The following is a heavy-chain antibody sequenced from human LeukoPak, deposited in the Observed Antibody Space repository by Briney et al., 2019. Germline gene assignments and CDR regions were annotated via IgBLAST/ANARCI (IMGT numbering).Heavy chain of an antibody. CDR3: ARVTGYMIEDYFDY. V-gene: IGHV4-4*02. CDR1: GGSISSSNW. D-gene: IGHD3-22*01. Sequence: PSGTLSLTCAVPGGSISSSNWWSWVRQPPGKGLEWIGYIYYSGSTNYNPSLKSRVTISVDTSKNQFSLKLRSVTAADTAVYYCARVTGYMIEDYFDYWGQGTLVTVSS. J-gene: IGHJ4*02. CDR2: IYYSGST.